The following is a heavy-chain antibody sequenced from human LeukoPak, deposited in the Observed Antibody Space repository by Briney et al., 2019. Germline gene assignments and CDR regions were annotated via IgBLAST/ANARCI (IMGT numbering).Heavy chain of an antibody. D-gene: IGHD6-13*01. CDR1: GYTLTAFY. J-gene: IGHJ4*02. CDR3: ARGYSSSWLDY. Sequence: ASVTVSCKASGYTLTAFYMHWVRQAPGQGLEWMGRINPNSGGTKYAQKFQGRVTMTTDTSINTAYLELSRLRSDDTAVYYCARGYSSSWLDYWGQGTLVTVSS. CDR2: INPNSGGT. V-gene: IGHV1-2*06.